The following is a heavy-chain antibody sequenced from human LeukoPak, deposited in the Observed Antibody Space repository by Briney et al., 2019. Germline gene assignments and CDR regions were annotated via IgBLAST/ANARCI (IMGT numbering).Heavy chain of an antibody. Sequence: GGSLRLSCAASGFTFSDYWMHWVRHAPGKGLVWVALITYDGGDKYYADSVKGRFTISRDNSRNTVYLQMSSLGTVDTAVYYCAREGSYDYRAGSDAFDVWGQGTMVTVSS. D-gene: IGHD3-16*01. CDR1: GFTFSDYW. V-gene: IGHV3-30-3*01. CDR2: ITYDGGDK. CDR3: AREGSYDYRAGSDAFDV. J-gene: IGHJ3*01.